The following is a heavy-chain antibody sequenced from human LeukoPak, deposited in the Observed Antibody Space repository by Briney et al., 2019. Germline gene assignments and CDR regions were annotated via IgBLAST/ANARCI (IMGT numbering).Heavy chain of an antibody. CDR3: AREIYDSSGYYSRGDAFDI. V-gene: IGHV4-59*01. D-gene: IGHD3-22*01. J-gene: IGHJ3*02. Sequence: PSETLSLTCTVSGGSISSYYWSWIRQPPGKGLEWIGYIYYSGSTNYNPSLKGRVTISVDTSKNQFSLKLSSVTAADTAVYYCAREIYDSSGYYSRGDAFDIWGQGTMVTVSS. CDR1: GGSISSYY. CDR2: IYYSGST.